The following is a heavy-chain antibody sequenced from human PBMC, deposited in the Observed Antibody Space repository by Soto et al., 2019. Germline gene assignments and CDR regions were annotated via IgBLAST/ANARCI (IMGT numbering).Heavy chain of an antibody. CDR2: IYYSGST. CDR3: ATSNWFDP. V-gene: IGHV4-39*01. CDR1: GGSISSRGYY. Sequence: QLQLQESGPGLVKPSETLSLTCTVSGGSISSRGYYWGWIRQPPGNGLEWIGTIYYSGSTYYNPSLKTRVTIAVDTSNNQFSPKLSSVTAADTAVYYCATSNWFDPWGHGTLVTVSS. J-gene: IGHJ5*02.